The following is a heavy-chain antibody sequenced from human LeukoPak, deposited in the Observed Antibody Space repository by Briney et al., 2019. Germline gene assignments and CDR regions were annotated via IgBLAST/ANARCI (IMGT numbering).Heavy chain of an antibody. CDR2: IYPGDSDT. Sequence: GGSLKISCKGSGYSFISHWIGWVRQVPGKDLEWMGIIYPGDSDTRYSPSFQGQVTISADKSISTAYLQWSSLKASDTAMYYCARPSVGSGSYGYFDYWGQGTLVTVSS. CDR1: GYSFISHW. J-gene: IGHJ4*02. D-gene: IGHD3-10*01. V-gene: IGHV5-51*01. CDR3: ARPSVGSGSYGYFDY.